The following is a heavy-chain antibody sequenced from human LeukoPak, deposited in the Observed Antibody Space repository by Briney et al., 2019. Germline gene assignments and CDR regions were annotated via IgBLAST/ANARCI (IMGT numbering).Heavy chain of an antibody. D-gene: IGHD1-26*01. V-gene: IGHV3-23*01. Sequence: GGSLRLSCAASGFTFSSYGMSWVRQAPGKGLEWVSSISGSVGTIYYADSVKGRFTISRDNSKNTLYLQMNNLRAEDSAVYYCAKGHRYSGSYHFDYWGQGTLVTVSS. CDR3: AKGHRYSGSYHFDY. CDR2: ISGSVGTI. J-gene: IGHJ4*02. CDR1: GFTFSSYG.